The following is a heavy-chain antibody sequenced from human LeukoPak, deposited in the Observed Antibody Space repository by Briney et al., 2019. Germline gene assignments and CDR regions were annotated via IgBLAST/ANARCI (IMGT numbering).Heavy chain of an antibody. Sequence: GGSLRLSCAASGFTFRSYAMHWVRQAPGKGLEWVAGISFDGSNKYYADSVKGRFTISRDNSKNTLYLQMNSLRAEDTAVYYCAKEPVAGRGETTEGWGQGTLVTASS. J-gene: IGHJ4*02. CDR1: GFTFRSYA. V-gene: IGHV3-30-3*01. D-gene: IGHD6-19*01. CDR2: ISFDGSNK. CDR3: AKEPVAGRGETTEG.